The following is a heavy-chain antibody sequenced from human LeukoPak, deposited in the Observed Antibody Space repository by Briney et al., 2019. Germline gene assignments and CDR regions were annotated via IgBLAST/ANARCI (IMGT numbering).Heavy chain of an antibody. CDR3: AKRGVVIRVILVGFHKEAYYFDS. J-gene: IGHJ4*02. V-gene: IGHV3-23*01. D-gene: IGHD3-22*01. Sequence: GGSLRLSCAVSGITLSNYSMSWVRQAPGKGLEWVAGISDSGGRTNYADSVKGRFTIPRDNPKNTIYLQMNSLRAEDTAVYFCAKRGVVIRVILVGFHKEAYYFDSWGQGALVTVSS. CDR2: ISDSGGRT. CDR1: GITLSNYS.